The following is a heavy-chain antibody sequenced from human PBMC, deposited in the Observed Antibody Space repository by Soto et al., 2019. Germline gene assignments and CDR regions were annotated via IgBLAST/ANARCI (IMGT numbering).Heavy chain of an antibody. CDR1: CGSISNSY. D-gene: IGHD3-10*02. CDR3: ARGPPVH. J-gene: IGHJ4*02. V-gene: IGHV4-59*12. Sequence: SETLSLTCTVSCGSISNSYWSWIRQSPGKGLEWIGYIYSSGSTNYNPSLKSRVTISVDRSKNQFSLKLSSVTAADTAVYYCARGPPVHWGQGTLVTVSS. CDR2: IYSSGST.